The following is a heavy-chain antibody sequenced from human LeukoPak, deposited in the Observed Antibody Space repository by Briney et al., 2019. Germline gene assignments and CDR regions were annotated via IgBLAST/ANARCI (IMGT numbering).Heavy chain of an antibody. V-gene: IGHV4-34*01. J-gene: IGHJ5*02. Sequence: SETLSLTCAVYGGSFSGYYWSWIRQPPGQGLEWIGEINHSGSTNFNPSLKSRVTISVDTSKNQFSLKLSSVTAADTAVYYCARGWRGSGSYYNNGYNWFDPWGQGTLVTVSS. D-gene: IGHD3-10*01. CDR2: INHSGST. CDR3: ARGWRGSGSYYNNGYNWFDP. CDR1: GGSFSGYY.